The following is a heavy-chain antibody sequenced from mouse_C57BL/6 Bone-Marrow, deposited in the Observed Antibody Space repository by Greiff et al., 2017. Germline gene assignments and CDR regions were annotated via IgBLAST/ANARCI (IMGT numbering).Heavy chain of an antibody. V-gene: IGHV5-17*01. J-gene: IGHJ4*01. CDR1: GFTFSDYG. CDR3: ARGGLRRGDAMDY. CDR2: ISSGSSTI. D-gene: IGHD2-4*01. Sequence: EVKVEESGGGLVKPGGSLKLSCAASGFTFSDYGMHWVRQAPEKGLEWVAYISSGSSTIYYADTVKGRFTISRDNAKNTLFLQMTSLRSEDTAMYYCARGGLRRGDAMDYWGQGTSVTVSS.